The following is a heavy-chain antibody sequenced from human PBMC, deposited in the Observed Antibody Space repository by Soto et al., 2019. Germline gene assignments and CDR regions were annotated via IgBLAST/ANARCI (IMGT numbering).Heavy chain of an antibody. Sequence: QVHLVQSGAEVKKAGSSVKVSCKASGDTFRNYSITWVRQAPGQGLEWVGRIIPILVITNAAQKFQGRVTFTADKLTSTVNMELSSLRSGDTAVYYCARGRFDNYWLDASGMDVWGQGTTVIVSS. D-gene: IGHD3-9*01. CDR1: GDTFRNYS. CDR2: IIPILVIT. J-gene: IGHJ6*02. CDR3: ARGRFDNYWLDASGMDV. V-gene: IGHV1-69*02.